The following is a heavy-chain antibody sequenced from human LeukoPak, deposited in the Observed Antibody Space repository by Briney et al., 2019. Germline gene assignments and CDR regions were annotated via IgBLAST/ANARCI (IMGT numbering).Heavy chain of an antibody. J-gene: IGHJ4*02. Sequence: ASVKVSCKASGYTFTGYYMHWVRQAPGQGLEWMGWINPNSGGTNYAQKFQGRVTTTRDTSISTAYMELSRLRSDDTAVYYCARDRWIAARSFPWLHYFDYWGQGTLVTVSS. CDR2: INPNSGGT. CDR3: ARDRWIAARSFPWLHYFDY. CDR1: GYTFTGYY. D-gene: IGHD6-6*01. V-gene: IGHV1-2*02.